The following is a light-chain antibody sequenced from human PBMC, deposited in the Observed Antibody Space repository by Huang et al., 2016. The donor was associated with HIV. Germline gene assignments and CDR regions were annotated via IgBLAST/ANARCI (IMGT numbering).Light chain of an antibody. CDR1: QTILYSSKNKNY. Sequence: DIVMTQSPDSLAVSLGERATVNCKSSQTILYSSKNKNYLAWYQQTPGQPPKLLIYWAATRESGVPDRVSGSGSGTDFTLTISSLQAEDVAVYYCQQYFETPLTFGGGTKVEIK. J-gene: IGKJ4*01. CDR2: WAA. CDR3: QQYFETPLT. V-gene: IGKV4-1*01.